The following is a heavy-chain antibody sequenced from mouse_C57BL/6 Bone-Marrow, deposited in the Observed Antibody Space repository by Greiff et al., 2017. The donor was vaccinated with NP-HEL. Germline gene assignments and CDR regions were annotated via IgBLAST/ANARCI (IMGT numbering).Heavy chain of an antibody. Sequence: VQLQQSGAELVRPGTSVKVSCKASGYAFTNYLIEWVKQRPGQGLEWIGVINPGSGGTNYNEKFKGKATLTADKSSSTAYMQLSSLTSEDSAVYFCARGYYRGFAYWGQGTLVTVSA. V-gene: IGHV1-54*01. CDR2: INPGSGGT. CDR3: ARGYYRGFAY. CDR1: GYAFTNYL. J-gene: IGHJ3*01. D-gene: IGHD2-14*01.